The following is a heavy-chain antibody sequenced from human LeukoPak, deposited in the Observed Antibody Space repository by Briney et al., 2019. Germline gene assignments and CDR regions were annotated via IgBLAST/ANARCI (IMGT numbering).Heavy chain of an antibody. D-gene: IGHD2-2*01. J-gene: IGHJ6*03. V-gene: IGHV3-23*01. CDR2: ISGMGGNK. Sequence: AGGSLRLSCVASGFTFSSHAMSWVRRAPGKRLEWVSTISGMGGNKYYTDSVKGRFTISRDNSKNTLYLQMNSLRAEDTAVYSCAKYPGARVYYYMDVWGKGTTVTVSS. CDR1: GFTFSSHA. CDR3: AKYPGARVYYYMDV.